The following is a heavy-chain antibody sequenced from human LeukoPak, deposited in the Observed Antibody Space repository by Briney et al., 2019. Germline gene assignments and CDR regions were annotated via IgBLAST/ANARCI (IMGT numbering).Heavy chain of an antibody. Sequence: ASVKVSCKASGYTFTGYYMHWVRQAPGQGLEWMGWINPNSGGTNYAQKFQGRVTMTRVTSISTAYMELSRLRSDDTAVYYCARDLNILGSYYLDYWGQGTLVTVSS. CDR1: GYTFTGYY. J-gene: IGHJ4*02. D-gene: IGHD1-26*01. V-gene: IGHV1-2*02. CDR2: INPNSGGT. CDR3: ARDLNILGSYYLDY.